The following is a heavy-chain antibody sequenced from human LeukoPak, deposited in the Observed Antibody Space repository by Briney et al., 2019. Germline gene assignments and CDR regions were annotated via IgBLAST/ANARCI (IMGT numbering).Heavy chain of an antibody. CDR3: AKGAIAALNAYFDY. Sequence: GGSLRLSCAASGFTFGKYGMSWVRQAPGKGLEWVSGISDSGGSTYYADSVQGRFTISRDNSKNTLYLQMNSLRAEDTAVYYCAKGAIAALNAYFDYWGQGTLVTVSS. CDR1: GFTFGKYG. D-gene: IGHD2-15*01. CDR2: ISDSGGST. V-gene: IGHV3-23*01. J-gene: IGHJ4*02.